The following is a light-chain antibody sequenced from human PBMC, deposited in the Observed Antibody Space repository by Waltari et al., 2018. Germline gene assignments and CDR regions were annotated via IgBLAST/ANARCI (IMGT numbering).Light chain of an antibody. J-gene: IGLJ3*02. V-gene: IGLV4-69*01. CDR2: VNSDGSH. CDR1: SGHSTNV. CDR3: QTGGHGTGV. Sequence: QLVLTQSPSASASLGASVKLTCTLSSGHSTNVIAWLQKRPEKGPRFVMKVNSDGSHSKGDEIPDRFSGSSSWAERYLTISSLQSEDEADYYCQTGGHGTGVFGVRTKLTVL.